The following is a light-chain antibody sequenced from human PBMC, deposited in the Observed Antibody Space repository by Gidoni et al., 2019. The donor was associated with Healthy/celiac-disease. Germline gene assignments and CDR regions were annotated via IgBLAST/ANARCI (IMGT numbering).Light chain of an antibody. J-gene: IGLJ2*01. CDR3: SSYTSSSTRV. CDR2: DVS. CDR1: ISDVGGYNY. V-gene: IGLV2-14*03. Sequence: QSALTQPASVSGSPGQSITISCTGTISDVGGYNYDSWYQQHPGKAPKLMIHDVSNRPSGVSNRFSGSKSGNTASLTISGLQAEDEADYYCSSYTSSSTRVFGGGTKLTVL.